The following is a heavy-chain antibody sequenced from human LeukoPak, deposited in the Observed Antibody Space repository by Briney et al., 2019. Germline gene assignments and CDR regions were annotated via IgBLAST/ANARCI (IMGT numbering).Heavy chain of an antibody. CDR2: ISGSGGST. V-gene: IGHV3-23*01. Sequence: GGSLRLSCAGSGFTFSSSAMSWVRQAPGKGLEWVSAISGSGGSTYYADSVKGRFTISRDNSKNTLFLQMNSLRAEDAAVYYWEKGRKWNRNVFYIWGPGKMLTVSS. J-gene: IGHJ3*02. D-gene: IGHD1-1*01. CDR1: GFTFSSSA. CDR3: EKGRKWNRNVFYI.